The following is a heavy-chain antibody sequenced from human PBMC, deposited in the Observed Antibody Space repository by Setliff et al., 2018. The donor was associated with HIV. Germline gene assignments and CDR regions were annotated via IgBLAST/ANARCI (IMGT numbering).Heavy chain of an antibody. CDR1: GFTFSTYW. CDR3: AKGPWDEPHAFNI. CDR2: IKQDGSEK. J-gene: IGHJ3*02. V-gene: IGHV3-7*05. D-gene: IGHD1-26*01. Sequence: GSLRLSCAASGFTFSTYWMSWVRQAPGKGLEWVANIKQDGSEKNYMDSVKGRFTISRDNAKNSLYLQMNSLRVEDTAVYYCAKGPWDEPHAFNIWGQGTMVTVSS.